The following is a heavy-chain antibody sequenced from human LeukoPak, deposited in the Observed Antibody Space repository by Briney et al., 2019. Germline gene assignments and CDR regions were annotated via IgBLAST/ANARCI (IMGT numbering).Heavy chain of an antibody. J-gene: IGHJ5*02. CDR3: ARVPQQQLFGFDP. CDR2: INPNSGGT. D-gene: IGHD6-13*01. CDR1: GYTFSGYY. Sequence: ASVKVSCKASGYTFSGYYMHWVRQAPGQGLEWMGWINPNSGGTNYAQKFQGRVIMTRDTSISTAYMELSRLRSDDTAVYYCARVPQQQLFGFDPWGQGTLVTVSS. V-gene: IGHV1-2*02.